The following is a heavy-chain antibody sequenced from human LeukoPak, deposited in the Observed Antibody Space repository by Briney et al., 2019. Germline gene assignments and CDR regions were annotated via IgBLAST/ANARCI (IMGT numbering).Heavy chain of an antibody. D-gene: IGHD7-27*01. V-gene: IGHV4-4*07. Sequence: PSETLSLTCIVSGGSIGTYYWSWIRQPAGKGLEWIGRIFTTGGANYNPSLKSRVTMSLYTSKNRFSLKLHSLTAADTAVYYCVRDGPSWGLLWGQGALVTVSS. CDR1: GGSIGTYY. CDR3: VRDGPSWGLL. J-gene: IGHJ4*02. CDR2: IFTTGGA.